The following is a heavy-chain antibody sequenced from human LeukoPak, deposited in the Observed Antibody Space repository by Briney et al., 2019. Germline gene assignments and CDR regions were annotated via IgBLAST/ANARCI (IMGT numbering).Heavy chain of an antibody. V-gene: IGHV4-34*01. Sequence: SETLSLTCAVYGGSFSGYYWSWIRQPPGKGLEWIGEINHSGSTNYNPSLKSRVTISVDTSKNQFSLKLSSVTAADTAVYYCARHVVFLSFGGVLGFDPWGQGTLVTVSS. CDR1: GGSFSGYY. CDR2: INHSGST. D-gene: IGHD3-10*01. J-gene: IGHJ5*02. CDR3: ARHVVFLSFGGVLGFDP.